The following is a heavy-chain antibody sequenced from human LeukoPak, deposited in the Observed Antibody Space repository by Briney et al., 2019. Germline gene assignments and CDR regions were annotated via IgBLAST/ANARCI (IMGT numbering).Heavy chain of an antibody. CDR3: ARHSWSYYDFDY. Sequence: SETLSLTCTVSGGSISTYYWSWIRQPPGKGLEWIGYIYYSGSTNYNPSLKSRVTISVDTSKKQFSLKLSSVTAADTAVYYCARHSWSYYDFDYWGQGTLVTVSS. CDR2: IYYSGST. CDR1: GGSISTYY. J-gene: IGHJ4*02. V-gene: IGHV4-59*08. D-gene: IGHD1-26*01.